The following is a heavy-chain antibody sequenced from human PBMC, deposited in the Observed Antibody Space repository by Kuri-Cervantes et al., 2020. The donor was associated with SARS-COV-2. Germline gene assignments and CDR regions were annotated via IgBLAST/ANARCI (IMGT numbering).Heavy chain of an antibody. D-gene: IGHD5-18*01. J-gene: IGHJ4*02. CDR1: RFTFSSYV. V-gene: IGHV3-23*01. CDR2: ISGSGSET. CDR3: AKERRYSYGYLDY. Sequence: GESLKISCAASRFTFSSYVMSWVRQAPGKGLEWVSAISGSGSETYYADSVKGRFTISRDNSKDTMYLQMSGLRADDTAVYYCAKERRYSYGYLDYWGQGTLVTVSS.